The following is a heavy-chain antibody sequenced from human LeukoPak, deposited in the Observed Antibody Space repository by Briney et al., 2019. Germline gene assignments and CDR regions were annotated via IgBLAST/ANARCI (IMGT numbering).Heavy chain of an antibody. CDR1: GFTFSSYS. CDR3: ARALTPYCSSTSCPSDY. Sequence: GGSLRLSCAASGFTFSSYSMNWVRQAPGEGLEWVSSISSSSSYIYYADSVKGRFTISRDNAKNSLYLQMNSLRAEDTAVYYCARALTPYCSSTSCPSDYWGQGTLVTVSS. CDR2: ISSSSSYI. D-gene: IGHD2-2*01. V-gene: IGHV3-21*01. J-gene: IGHJ4*02.